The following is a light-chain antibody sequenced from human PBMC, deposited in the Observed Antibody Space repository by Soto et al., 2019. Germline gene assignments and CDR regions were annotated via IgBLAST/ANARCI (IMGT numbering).Light chain of an antibody. Sequence: QSVLTQPPSASGTPGQRVSISCSGCSSNIGSNSVQWHQQLPGTAPNLLIYADNQRPSGVPDRFSGSKSGTSASLAITGLQTGDEADYYCAAWDDSLNGFVFGTGTKVTVL. J-gene: IGLJ1*01. V-gene: IGLV1-44*01. CDR2: ADN. CDR1: SSNIGSNS. CDR3: AAWDDSLNGFV.